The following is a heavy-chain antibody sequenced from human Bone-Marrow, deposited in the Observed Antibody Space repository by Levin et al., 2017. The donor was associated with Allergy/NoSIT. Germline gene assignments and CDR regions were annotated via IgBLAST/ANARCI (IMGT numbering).Heavy chain of an antibody. CDR1: GGPMNTSY. J-gene: IGHJ3*02. CDR3: ARVPYYYDASGFYFAFHI. D-gene: IGHD3-22*01. Sequence: SETLSLTCTVSGGPMNTSYWNWIRQSPGKGLEWIGYVYYNGITNYNPSLKSRVSISIDTSRAQFSLSLTSVIAADTAVYYCARVPYYYDASGFYFAFHIWGQGTPITVSS. V-gene: IGHV4-59*01. CDR2: VYYNGIT.